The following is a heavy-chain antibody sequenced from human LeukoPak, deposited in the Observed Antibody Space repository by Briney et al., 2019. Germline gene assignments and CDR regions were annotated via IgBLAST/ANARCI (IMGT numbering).Heavy chain of an antibody. CDR1: GYTFTGYY. V-gene: IGHV1-2*02. Sequence: EASVKVSCKASGYTFTGYYMHWVRQAPGQGREWMGWINPNSGGTNYAQKFQGRVTMTRDTSIRTAYMELSRLRSDDTAVYYCARDRETTVTTNPHYYYMDVWGKGTTVTVSS. D-gene: IGHD4-11*01. CDR3: ARDRETTVTTNPHYYYMDV. CDR2: INPNSGGT. J-gene: IGHJ6*03.